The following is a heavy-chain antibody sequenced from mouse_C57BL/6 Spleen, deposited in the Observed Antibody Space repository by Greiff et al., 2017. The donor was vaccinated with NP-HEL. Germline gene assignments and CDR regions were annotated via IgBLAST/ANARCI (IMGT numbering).Heavy chain of an antibody. CDR1: GYAFSSSW. D-gene: IGHD1-1*01. J-gene: IGHJ3*01. V-gene: IGHV1-82*01. CDR3: ARQYYGSSPFAY. CDR2: IYPGDGDT. Sequence: VQLQQSGPELVKPGASVKISCKASGYAFSSSWMNWVKQRPGKGLEWIGRIYPGDGDTNYNGKFKGKATLTADKSSSTAYMRLSSLTSEDSAVYFCARQYYGSSPFAYWGQGTLVTVSA.